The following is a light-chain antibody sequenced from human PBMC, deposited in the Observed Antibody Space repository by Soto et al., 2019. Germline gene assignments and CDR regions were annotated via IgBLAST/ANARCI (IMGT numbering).Light chain of an antibody. CDR1: RDISNF. CDR2: DAS. J-gene: IGKJ4*01. Sequence: DIQMTQSPSSLSTSVGDRVTITCQASRDISNFLNWYQQKPGKAPKLLIYDASNLETGVPSRFSGSGSGTNFTFTISSLQPEDIATYYCQQYDNLPLTFGGGTKAEIK. V-gene: IGKV1-33*01. CDR3: QQYDNLPLT.